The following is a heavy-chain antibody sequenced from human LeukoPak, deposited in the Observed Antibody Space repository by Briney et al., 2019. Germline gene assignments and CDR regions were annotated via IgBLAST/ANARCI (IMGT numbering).Heavy chain of an antibody. CDR2: INHSGST. J-gene: IGHJ4*02. CDR1: GVSFRGYY. CDR3: ARVTGYMIEDYFDY. Sequence: PSETLSLTCAVYGVSFRGYYWSWIRQPPGKGLEWIGEINHSGSTNYNPSLKSRVTISVETSKNQFSLKLSSVTAADTAVYYCARVTGYMIEDYFDYWGQGTLVTVSS. D-gene: IGHD3-22*01. V-gene: IGHV4-34*01.